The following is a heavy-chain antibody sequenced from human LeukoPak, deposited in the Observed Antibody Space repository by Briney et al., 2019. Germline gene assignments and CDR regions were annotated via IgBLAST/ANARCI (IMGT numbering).Heavy chain of an antibody. V-gene: IGHV3-48*04. CDR3: ARVTLLSSLPFNWFDP. CDR1: GFTFSSYS. J-gene: IGHJ5*02. Sequence: PGGSLRLSCAASGFTFSSYSMNWVRQAPGKGLEWVSYISSSSTIYYADSVKGRFIISRDNAKNSLDLQMNSLRAEDTAVYYCARVTLLSSLPFNWFDPWGQGTLVTVSS. D-gene: IGHD2/OR15-2a*01. CDR2: ISSSSTI.